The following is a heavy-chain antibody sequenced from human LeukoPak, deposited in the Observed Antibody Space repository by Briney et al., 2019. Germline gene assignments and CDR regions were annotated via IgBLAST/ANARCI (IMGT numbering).Heavy chain of an antibody. Sequence: GGSLRLSCAASGFTVSSNYMSWVRQAPGKGRECGSDIYSGGNTYYADSVKGRCTISRGNSKNTLYLQMGSLRAEDMAVYYCERTRPGAYYDFWSGPRDYWGQGALVTVSS. V-gene: IGHV3-53*05. D-gene: IGHD3-3*01. CDR1: GFTVSSNY. CDR3: ERTRPGAYYDFWSGPRDY. CDR2: IYSGGNT. J-gene: IGHJ4*02.